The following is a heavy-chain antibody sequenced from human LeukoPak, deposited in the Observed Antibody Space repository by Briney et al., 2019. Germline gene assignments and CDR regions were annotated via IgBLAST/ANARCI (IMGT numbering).Heavy chain of an antibody. J-gene: IGHJ4*02. V-gene: IGHV3-23*01. Sequence: GGSLRLSCAASGFTFSSYAMSWVRQAPGKGLEWVSAISGSGGSTYYADSVKGRFTISRDNSKNTLYLQMNSLKAEDTAVYYCAKDNLGGYGDSSFEDWGQGTLVTVSS. CDR2: ISGSGGST. CDR1: GFTFSSYA. D-gene: IGHD3-16*01. CDR3: AKDNLGGYGDSSFED.